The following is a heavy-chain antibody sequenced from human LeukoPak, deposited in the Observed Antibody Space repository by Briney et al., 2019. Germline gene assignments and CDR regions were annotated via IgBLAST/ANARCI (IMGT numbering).Heavy chain of an antibody. Sequence: RSGGSLRLSCAASGFTFSSYAMSWVRQAPGKGLEWVSAISGSGGSTYYADSVKGRFTISRDNSKNTLYLQMNSLRAEDTAVYYCAKDRGSIVGATYWFDPWGQGTLVTVSS. V-gene: IGHV3-23*01. CDR1: GFTFSSYA. CDR2: ISGSGGST. CDR3: AKDRGSIVGATYWFDP. D-gene: IGHD1-26*01. J-gene: IGHJ5*02.